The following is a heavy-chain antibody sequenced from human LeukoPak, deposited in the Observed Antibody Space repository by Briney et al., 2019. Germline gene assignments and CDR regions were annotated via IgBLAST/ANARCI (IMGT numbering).Heavy chain of an antibody. CDR3: ARGSASSITHDY. V-gene: IGHV3-30*03. Sequence: PGGSLRLSCTASGFTLSNYWMTWVRQAPGKGLEWVAVISYDGSNKYYADSVKGRFTISRDNSKNTLYLQMNSLRAEDTAVYYCARGSASSITHDYWGQGTLVTVSS. CDR2: ISYDGSNK. D-gene: IGHD2-2*01. CDR1: GFTLSNYW. J-gene: IGHJ4*02.